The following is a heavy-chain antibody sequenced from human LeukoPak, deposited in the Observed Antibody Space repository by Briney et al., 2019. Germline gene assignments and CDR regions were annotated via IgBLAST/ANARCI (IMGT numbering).Heavy chain of an antibody. D-gene: IGHD5-12*01. J-gene: IGHJ4*02. Sequence: ASVKVSCKASGYTFTSCGISWVRQAPGQGLEWMGWISAYNGNTNYAQKLQGRVTMTTDTSTSTAYMELRSLRSDDTAVYYCARGIRRGYSGPMYYFDYWGQGTLVTVSS. CDR1: GYTFTSCG. CDR3: ARGIRRGYSGPMYYFDY. CDR2: ISAYNGNT. V-gene: IGHV1-18*01.